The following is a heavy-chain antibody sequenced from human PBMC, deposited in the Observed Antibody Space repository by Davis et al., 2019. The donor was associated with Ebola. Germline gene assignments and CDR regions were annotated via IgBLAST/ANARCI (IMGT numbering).Heavy chain of an antibody. J-gene: IGHJ4*02. Sequence: GGSLRLSCVASGFTFSRHGMHWVRQASGKGLEWVGRIRSKANSYATAYAASVKGRFAISRDDSKNTAYLQMNSLKTEDTAVYYCTATVTSNYWGQGTLVTVSS. CDR2: IRSKANSYAT. V-gene: IGHV3-73*01. CDR1: GFTFSRHG. CDR3: TATVTSNY. D-gene: IGHD4-11*01.